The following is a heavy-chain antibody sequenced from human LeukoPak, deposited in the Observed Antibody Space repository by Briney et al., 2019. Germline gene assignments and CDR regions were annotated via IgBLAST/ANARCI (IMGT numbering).Heavy chain of an antibody. Sequence: GGSLRLSCAASGFTFSSYAMSWVRQAPGKGLEWVSAISGSGGSTYYADSVKGRFTISRDNSKNTLYLQMNSLRAEDTAVYYCAKTIGVGYSSGWYGGYYFDYWGQGTLATVSS. CDR1: GFTFSSYA. V-gene: IGHV3-23*01. J-gene: IGHJ4*02. D-gene: IGHD6-19*01. CDR2: ISGSGGST. CDR3: AKTIGVGYSSGWYGGYYFDY.